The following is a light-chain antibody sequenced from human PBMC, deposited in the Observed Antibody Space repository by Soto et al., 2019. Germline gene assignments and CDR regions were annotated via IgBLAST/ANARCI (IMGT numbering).Light chain of an antibody. CDR2: DVT. CDR3: CSYAGTSIP. V-gene: IGLV2-11*01. CDR1: SSDVGGYNY. J-gene: IGLJ1*01. Sequence: QSVLTQPRSVSGSPGQSVSTSCTGTSSDVGGYNYVSWYQHHPGKAPKLIIYDVTKRPSGVPDRFSGSKSGNTASLTISGLQAEDEADYYCCSYAGTSIPFGTGTKVTVL.